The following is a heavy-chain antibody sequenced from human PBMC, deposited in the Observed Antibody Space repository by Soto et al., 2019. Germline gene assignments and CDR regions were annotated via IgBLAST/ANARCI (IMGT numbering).Heavy chain of an antibody. V-gene: IGHV3-30*18. CDR3: AKGGRQFLVKSDFTY. Sequence: VQLVESGGGVVQPGRSLRLSCAASGFTFSDYAMHWVRQAPGKGLEWVAVVSHDGRNTHYADSVKGRFTISRDSSKNKVSLEMTSLRAEDTAGYYCAKGGRQFLVKSDFTYWCQGALVTVSS. D-gene: IGHD6-19*01. CDR1: GFTFSDYA. J-gene: IGHJ4*02. CDR2: VSHDGRNT.